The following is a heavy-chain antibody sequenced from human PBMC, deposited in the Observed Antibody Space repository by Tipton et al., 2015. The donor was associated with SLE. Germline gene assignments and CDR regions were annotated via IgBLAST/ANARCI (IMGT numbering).Heavy chain of an antibody. J-gene: IGHJ3*02. Sequence: TLSLTCAVSGYSISSSNWWGWIRQPPGKGLEWIGYIYYSGSTNYNPSLKSRVTMSVDTSKTQFSLRLSSVTALDTAVYYCARLHSGSRGAFDIWGQGPMVTVSS. V-gene: IGHV4-28*06. CDR3: ARLHSGSRGAFDI. D-gene: IGHD1-26*01. CDR1: GYSISSSNW. CDR2: IYYSGST.